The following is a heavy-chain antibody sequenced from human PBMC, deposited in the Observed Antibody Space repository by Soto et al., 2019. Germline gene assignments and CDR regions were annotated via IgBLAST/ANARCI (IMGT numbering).Heavy chain of an antibody. CDR1: GGTFSSYA. V-gene: IGHV1-69*12. CDR2: IVPIVDTS. J-gene: IGHJ4*02. D-gene: IGHD5-12*01. Sequence: QVQLVQSGAEVRQPASSVKVSCKTSGGTFSSYAISWVRQAPGQGLEWRGGIVPIVDTSTYSQKFQGRVTITADESTSTVYMELSSMRSDDTAVYYCVSVVEIPGYPDNWGQGTLVTVSS. CDR3: VSVVEIPGYPDN.